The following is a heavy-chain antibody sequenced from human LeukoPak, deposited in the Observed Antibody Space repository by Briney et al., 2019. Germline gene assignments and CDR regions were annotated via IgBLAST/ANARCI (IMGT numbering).Heavy chain of an antibody. CDR2: IYTSGST. Sequence: PSETLFLTCTVSGGSISRYYWSWIRQPPGKGLEWIGYIYTSGSTNYNPSLKSRVTISVDTSKNQFSLKLSSVTAADTAVYYCARHIVVVPAAIYWFDPWGQGTLVTVSS. D-gene: IGHD2-2*02. V-gene: IGHV4-4*09. CDR1: GGSISRYY. J-gene: IGHJ5*02. CDR3: ARHIVVVPAAIYWFDP.